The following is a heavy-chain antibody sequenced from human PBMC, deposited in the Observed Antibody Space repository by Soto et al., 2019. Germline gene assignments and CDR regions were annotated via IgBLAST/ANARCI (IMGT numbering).Heavy chain of an antibody. CDR1: GFTFSSYG. Sequence: QVQLVESGGGVVQPGRSLRLSCAASGFTFSSYGMHWVRQAPGKGLEWVAVISYDGSHKYYTDSVKGRFTISRDNSKNTLYRKMNSLRAEDTAVYYCAGGGSSSWYEPFDCWGQGTLVTVSS. D-gene: IGHD6-13*01. J-gene: IGHJ4*02. V-gene: IGHV3-30*03. CDR3: AGGGSSSWYEPFDC. CDR2: ISYDGSHK.